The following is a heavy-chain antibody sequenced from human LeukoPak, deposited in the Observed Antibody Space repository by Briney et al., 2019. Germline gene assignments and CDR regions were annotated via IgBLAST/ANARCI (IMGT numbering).Heavy chain of an antibody. V-gene: IGHV4-31*03. CDR2: IFYSGNT. Sequence: SQTLSLTCTVSGGSISSGAYYWSWIRQHPGKGREGIGYIFYSGNTYYNPSLKSRVTISVDTSKNQFSLALSSVTAADTAVYYCARARDCSGGTCYQFNWFDPWGQGTLVTVSS. CDR3: ARARDCSGGTCYQFNWFDP. D-gene: IGHD2-15*01. CDR1: GGSISSGAYY. J-gene: IGHJ5*02.